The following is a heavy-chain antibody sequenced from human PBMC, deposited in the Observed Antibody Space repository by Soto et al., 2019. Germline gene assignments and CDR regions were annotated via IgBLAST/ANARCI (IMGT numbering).Heavy chain of an antibody. D-gene: IGHD2-2*01. J-gene: IGHJ5*02. CDR2: ISLYSDGT. CDR3: ARVVPGAEAWFGP. Sequence: ASVKVSCKTSGYTFSNYGITWVRQAPGQPLGWLGWISLYSDGTNYAQKFQGRVSMTTDTSTTTAYMEPRSLRSDDTAVYYCARVVPGAEAWFGPWGQGTLVTVSS. CDR1: GYTFSNYG. V-gene: IGHV1-18*01.